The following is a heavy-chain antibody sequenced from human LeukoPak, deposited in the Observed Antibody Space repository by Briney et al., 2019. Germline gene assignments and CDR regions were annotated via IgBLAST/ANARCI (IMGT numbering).Heavy chain of an antibody. Sequence: GGSLRLSCAASGLTFSSYDMSWVRQAPGKGLEWVSAINASGGNTYYADSVKGRFTISRDNSKNTLYVEMNSLRAEDTAVYYCAKTGYRSSWFDYWGQGTLVTVSS. CDR2: INASGGNT. V-gene: IGHV3-23*01. D-gene: IGHD6-13*01. CDR1: GLTFSSYD. J-gene: IGHJ4*02. CDR3: AKTGYRSSWFDY.